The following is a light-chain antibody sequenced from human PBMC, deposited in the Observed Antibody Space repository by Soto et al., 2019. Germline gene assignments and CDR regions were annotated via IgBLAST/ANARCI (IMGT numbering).Light chain of an antibody. J-gene: IGKJ1*01. CDR2: AVS. CDR1: QGVGDD. Sequence: ALQMTQSPSSLSASVGDRVTITCRASQGVGDDLAWYQQRPGRAPKVLIYAVSTLQYGVPSRFSGSASGTDFTLTISSLQPEDSATYYCLQDHDYPRTFGQGTRVEIK. CDR3: LQDHDYPRT. V-gene: IGKV1-6*01.